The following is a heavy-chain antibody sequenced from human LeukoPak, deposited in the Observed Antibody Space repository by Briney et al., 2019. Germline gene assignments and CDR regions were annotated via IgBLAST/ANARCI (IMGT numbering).Heavy chain of an antibody. CDR1: GFTFRSYW. CDR2: ISSTSNTI. CDR3: ARDQWLDY. D-gene: IGHD6-19*01. V-gene: IGHV3-48*01. Sequence: GGSLTLSCVASGFTFRSYWMNWVRQAPGKGLEWVSFISSTSNTIYYADSVKGRFTVSRDNAKNSLYLQMNSLRAEDTAVYYCARDQWLDYWGQGTLVTVSS. J-gene: IGHJ4*02.